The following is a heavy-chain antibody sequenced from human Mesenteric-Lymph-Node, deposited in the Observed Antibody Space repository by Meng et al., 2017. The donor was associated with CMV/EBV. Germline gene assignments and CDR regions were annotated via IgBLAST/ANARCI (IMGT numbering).Heavy chain of an antibody. Sequence: VSGESIVRTNWWTWVRLSPGNGLEWIGEVYHNGITNYNPSLKTRITISMDKSKNQFSLNLTSVTAADTAVYFCARNRVKLGRALYYWGKGVLVTVSS. CDR1: GESIVRTNW. CDR3: ARNRVKLGRALYY. CDR2: VYHNGIT. J-gene: IGHJ4*02. D-gene: IGHD3-10*01. V-gene: IGHV4-4*01.